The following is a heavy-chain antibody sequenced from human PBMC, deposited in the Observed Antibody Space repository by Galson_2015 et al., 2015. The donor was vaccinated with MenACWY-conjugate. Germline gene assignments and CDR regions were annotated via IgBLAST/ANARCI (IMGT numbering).Heavy chain of an antibody. CDR3: VRSVVAAYGYFDY. V-gene: IGHV3-74*01. Sequence: SLRLSCATSGFAFGDYLMGWFRQAPGKGLVWVSRINGAGTDTSYADSVKGRFTISRDNAKNTLYLQMNSLRDDDTAVYYCVRSVVAAYGYFDYWGQGTLVTVSS. CDR1: GFAFGDYL. D-gene: IGHD2-15*01. CDR2: INGAGTDT. J-gene: IGHJ4*02.